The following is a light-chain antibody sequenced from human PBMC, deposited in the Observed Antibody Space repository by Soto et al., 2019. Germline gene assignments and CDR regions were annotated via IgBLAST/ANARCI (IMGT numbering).Light chain of an antibody. Sequence: EVVMTQSPATLSVSPGERATLSCRASQTVSRNLAWYQQKPGQAPRLLIYDASNRATGIPARFSGSGSGTEFTLTIYSLQSEDFAVYYCQQYNNWPRTFGQGTKVDIK. CDR1: QTVSRN. CDR2: DAS. CDR3: QQYNNWPRT. J-gene: IGKJ1*01. V-gene: IGKV3-15*01.